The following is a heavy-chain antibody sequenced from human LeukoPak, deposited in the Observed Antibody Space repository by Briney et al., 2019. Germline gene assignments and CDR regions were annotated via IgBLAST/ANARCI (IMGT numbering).Heavy chain of an antibody. CDR1: GFTFSSYA. CDR2: IDHSGST. D-gene: IGHD3-22*01. Sequence: PGGSLRLSCAASGFTFSSYAMSWIRQPPGKGLEWIGEIDHSGSTNYNPSLKSRVTISVDTSKNQFSLKLSSVTAADTAVYYCAYSSGYQQQWGQGTLVTVSS. CDR3: AYSSGYQQQ. V-gene: IGHV4-34*08. J-gene: IGHJ1*01.